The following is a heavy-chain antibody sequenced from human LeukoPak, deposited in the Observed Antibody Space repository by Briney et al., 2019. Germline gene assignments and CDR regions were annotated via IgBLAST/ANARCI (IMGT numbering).Heavy chain of an antibody. V-gene: IGHV3-23*01. J-gene: IGHJ4*02. CDR2: ISGSGGST. CDR3: AKVLDDYVWGSYSGYFDY. Sequence: AGGSLRLSCAASGFTFSSYAMSWVRQALGKGLEWVSAISGSGGSTYYADSVKGRFTISRDNSKNTLYLQMNSLRAEDTAVYYCAKVLDDYVWGSYSGYFDYWGQGTLVTVSS. CDR1: GFTFSSYA. D-gene: IGHD3-16*01.